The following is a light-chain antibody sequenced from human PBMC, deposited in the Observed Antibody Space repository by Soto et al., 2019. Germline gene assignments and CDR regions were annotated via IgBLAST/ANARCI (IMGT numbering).Light chain of an antibody. Sequence: QAVVTQPPSVSAAPGQKVTISCSGSSSNIGYNSVSWYQQLPGTAPKLLIYDNNKRSSGIPDRFSASKSGTSATLGITGLQTGDEAEYFCGTWDSSLPAAVFGTGTKLTVL. J-gene: IGLJ1*01. CDR2: DNN. V-gene: IGLV1-51*01. CDR1: SSNIGYNS. CDR3: GTWDSSLPAAV.